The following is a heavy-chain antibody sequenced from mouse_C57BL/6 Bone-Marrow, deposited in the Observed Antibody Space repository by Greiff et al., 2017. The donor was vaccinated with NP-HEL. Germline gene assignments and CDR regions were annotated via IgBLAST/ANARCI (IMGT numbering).Heavy chain of an antibody. CDR2: ISDGGSYT. Sequence: EVKLMESGGGLVKPGGSLKLSCAASGFTFSSYAMSWVRQTPEKRLEWVATISDGGSYTYYPDNVKGRFTISRDNAKNNLYLQMSHLKSEDTAMYYCARDYYGSFWGQGTTRTVSS. CDR1: GFTFSSYA. J-gene: IGHJ2*01. CDR3: ARDYYGSF. V-gene: IGHV5-4*01. D-gene: IGHD1-1*01.